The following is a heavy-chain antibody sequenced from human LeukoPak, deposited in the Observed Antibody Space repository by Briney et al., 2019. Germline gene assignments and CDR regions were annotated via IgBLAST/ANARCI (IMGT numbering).Heavy chain of an antibody. CDR2: ISAYNGNT. CDR1: GYTFTSYG. J-gene: IGHJ4*02. V-gene: IGHV1-18*01. D-gene: IGHD2-2*01. CDR3: ARADCSSTSCSNFDY. Sequence: GASVKVSCEASGYTFTSYGISWVRQAPGQGLEWMGWISAYNGNTNYAQKLQGRVTMTTDTSTSIAYMELRSLRSDDTAVYYCARADCSSTSCSNFDYWGQGTLVTVSS.